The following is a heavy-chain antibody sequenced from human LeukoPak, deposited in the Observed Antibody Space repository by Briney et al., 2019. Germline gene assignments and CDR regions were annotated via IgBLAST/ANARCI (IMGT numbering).Heavy chain of an antibody. J-gene: IGHJ4*02. CDR3: AKDTLTRSPSKFDN. Sequence: GSLGLSWVASGFTFCSYGMDWVRQAPGKGLGWVSVISGSGSGTYYADSVKGRFTISRDNSKNTLYLQMNGLRAEDTAVYHCAKDTLTRSPSKFDNWGQGTLVTVSS. V-gene: IGHV3-23*01. CDR1: GFTFCSYG. D-gene: IGHD2-2*01. CDR2: ISGSGSGT.